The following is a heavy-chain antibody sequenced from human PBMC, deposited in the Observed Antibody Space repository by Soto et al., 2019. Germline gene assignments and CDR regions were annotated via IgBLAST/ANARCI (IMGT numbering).Heavy chain of an antibody. V-gene: IGHV4-59*01. Sequence: PSETLSLPCTVSGGSISGYYWSWIRQPPGKGLEWIGYIYYSGSTNYNPSLKSRVTISVDTSKNQFSLKLSSVTAADTAVYYCASDYCSGGSCYSLYGMDVWGQGSTVTVSS. CDR2: IYYSGST. D-gene: IGHD2-15*01. CDR1: GGSISGYY. CDR3: ASDYCSGGSCYSLYGMDV. J-gene: IGHJ6*02.